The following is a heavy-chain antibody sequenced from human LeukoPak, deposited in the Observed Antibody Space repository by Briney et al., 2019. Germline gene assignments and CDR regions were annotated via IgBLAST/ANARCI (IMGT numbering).Heavy chain of an antibody. CDR1: GYTFTGYY. D-gene: IGHD2-2*01. CDR3: ARVGGCSSTSCFLTDY. J-gene: IGHJ4*02. Sequence: GASVKVSCKASGYTFTGYYMHWVRQAPGQGLEWMGWINPNSGGTNYAQKFQGRVTMTRDTSISTAYMELSRLRSDDTAVYYCARVGGCSSTSCFLTDYWGQGTLVTVSS. V-gene: IGHV1-2*02. CDR2: INPNSGGT.